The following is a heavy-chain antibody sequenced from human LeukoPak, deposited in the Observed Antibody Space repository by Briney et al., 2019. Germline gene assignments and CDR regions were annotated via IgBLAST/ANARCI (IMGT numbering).Heavy chain of an antibody. D-gene: IGHD2-15*01. V-gene: IGHV3-74*01. CDR1: GFTFSSYW. J-gene: IGHJ6*02. Sequence: GGSLRLSCAASGFTFSSYWMRWVRQAPGKGLVWVSRINSDGSSTSYADSVKGRFTISRDNAKNTLYLQMNSLRAEDTAVYYCARFVVSMAAYSYYYYGMDVWGQGTTVTVSS. CDR2: INSDGSST. CDR3: ARFVVSMAAYSYYYYGMDV.